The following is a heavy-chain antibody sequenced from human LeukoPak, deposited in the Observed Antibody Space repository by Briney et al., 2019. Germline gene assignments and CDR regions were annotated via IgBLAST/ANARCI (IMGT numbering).Heavy chain of an antibody. CDR1: GFTFSSYS. D-gene: IGHD6-19*01. V-gene: IGHV3-21*01. CDR3: ARGRPSGWSPDFDY. Sequence: PGGSLRLSCAASGFTFSSYSMNWVRQAPGKGLEWVSSISSSSSYIYYADSVKGRFTISRDNAKNSLYLQMNSLRAEDTAVYYCARGRPSGWSPDFDYWGQGTLVTVSS. J-gene: IGHJ4*02. CDR2: ISSSSSYI.